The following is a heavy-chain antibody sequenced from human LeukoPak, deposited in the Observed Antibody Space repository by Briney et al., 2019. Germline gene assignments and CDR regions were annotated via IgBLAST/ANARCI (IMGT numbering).Heavy chain of an antibody. CDR3: ARDGYTYGFDY. Sequence: ASVKVSCKASGYTFTTYYIHWVRQAPGQGLERMGIIIPSGGSTSYAQKFQGRVTMTRDTSTSTVYMELSSLRSEDTAVYYCARDGYTYGFDYWGQGTLVTVSS. D-gene: IGHD5-18*01. CDR1: GYTFTTYY. J-gene: IGHJ4*02. V-gene: IGHV1-46*01. CDR2: IIPSGGST.